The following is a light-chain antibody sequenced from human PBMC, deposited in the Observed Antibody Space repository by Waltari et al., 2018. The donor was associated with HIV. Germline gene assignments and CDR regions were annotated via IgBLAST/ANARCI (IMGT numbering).Light chain of an antibody. CDR2: NHR. J-gene: IGLJ2*01. CDR1: VLPRRY. CDR3: QSTDSGGLHVI. Sequence: SYELTQPPSVSVYPGQTAVITCSGDVLPRRYSYWYQQKPGRAPVVVMYNHRERPSGIPERFSGSISGTTVTLTITGVQAADEADYYCQSTDSGGLHVIFGGGTKLTVL. V-gene: IGLV3-25*03.